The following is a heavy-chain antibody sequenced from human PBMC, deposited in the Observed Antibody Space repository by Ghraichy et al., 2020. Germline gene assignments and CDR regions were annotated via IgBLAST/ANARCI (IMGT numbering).Heavy chain of an antibody. CDR1: GGSISGHY. CDR3: ARGPVTVDF. Sequence: GSLSLTCTVSGGSISGHYWSWIRQPPGKGLEWIAFISHSGTTNYNPSLKSRVTLSVDTSKNQISLKLRSVTAADTAVFYCARGPVTVDFWGQGTLVTVSS. V-gene: IGHV4-59*11. J-gene: IGHJ4*02. CDR2: ISHSGTT. D-gene: IGHD2-21*02.